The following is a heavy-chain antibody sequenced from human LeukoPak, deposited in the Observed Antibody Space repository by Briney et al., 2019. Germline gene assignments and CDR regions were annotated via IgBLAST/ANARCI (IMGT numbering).Heavy chain of an antibody. CDR2: ITSGSNYM. J-gene: IGHJ4*02. CDR3: AKDFLEWLPYS. D-gene: IGHD3-3*01. CDR1: GFSFSYYT. Sequence: GGSLRLSCAASGFSFSYYTMHWVRQAPGKGLEWVSSITSGSNYMYYADSVKGRFTISRDNAKNSLYLQMNSLRAEDTAVYYCAKDFLEWLPYSWGQGTLVTVSS. V-gene: IGHV3-21*01.